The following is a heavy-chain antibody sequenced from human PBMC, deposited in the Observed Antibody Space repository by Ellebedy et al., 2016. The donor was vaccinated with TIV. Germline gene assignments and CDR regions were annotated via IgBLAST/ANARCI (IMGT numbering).Heavy chain of an antibody. V-gene: IGHV4-31*01. Sequence: LRLXCTVSGGSISSGGYYWSWIRQHPGKGLEWIGYIYYSGSTYYNPSLKSQVTISVDTSKNQFSLKLSSVTAADTAVYYCARDRRYGDYGGYFDLWGRGTLVTVSS. CDR2: IYYSGST. J-gene: IGHJ2*01. D-gene: IGHD4-17*01. CDR3: ARDRRYGDYGGYFDL. CDR1: GGSISSGGYY.